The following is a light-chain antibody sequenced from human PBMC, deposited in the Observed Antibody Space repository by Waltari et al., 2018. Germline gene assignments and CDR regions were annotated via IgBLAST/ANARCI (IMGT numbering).Light chain of an antibody. CDR1: QSISNW. V-gene: IGKV1-5*03. J-gene: IGKJ4*01. Sequence: DIQMTQSPSTLSASVGDRVPIPCRASQSISNWLAWSQQKPGKAPKLLIYKASTLETRVPSRFSGSGSWTECTLTISSLQPDDFATDYCQQYNSYSLLTFGGGTKVEIK. CDR2: KAS. CDR3: QQYNSYSLLT.